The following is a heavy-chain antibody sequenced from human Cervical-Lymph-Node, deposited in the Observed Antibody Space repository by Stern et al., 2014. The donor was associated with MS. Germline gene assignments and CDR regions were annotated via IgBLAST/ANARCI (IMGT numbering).Heavy chain of an antibody. V-gene: IGHV4-31*03. Sequence: VQLEESGPGLVKPSQTLSLTCTVSGDSISNGVYYWSWIRQHPGKGLEWIGYIYYRGSTYYSPSLKSRVTISLDTSKNQFSLKLTSVTAADTAMYYCAREGYCSGGRCYRDYYYGMDVWGQGTTVTVSS. D-gene: IGHD2-15*01. CDR1: GDSISNGVYY. CDR3: AREGYCSGGRCYRDYYYGMDV. J-gene: IGHJ6*02. CDR2: IYYRGST.